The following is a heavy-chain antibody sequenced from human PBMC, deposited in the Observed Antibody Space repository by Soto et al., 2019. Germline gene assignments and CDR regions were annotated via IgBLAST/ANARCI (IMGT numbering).Heavy chain of an antibody. D-gene: IGHD3-16*01. J-gene: IGHJ4*02. Sequence: QVQLVESGGGLVKPGGSLRLSCAASGFTFSDYYMSWIRQAPGKGREWVSYISSSSSYTNYADSVKGRFTISRDNAKNSLYLQMNSLRAEDTAVYYCARTTTTGLGGVDYWGQGTLVTVSS. V-gene: IGHV3-11*05. CDR3: ARTTTTGLGGVDY. CDR1: GFTFSDYY. CDR2: ISSSSSYT.